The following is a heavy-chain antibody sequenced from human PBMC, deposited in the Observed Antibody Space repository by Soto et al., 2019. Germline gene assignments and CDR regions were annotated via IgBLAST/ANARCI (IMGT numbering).Heavy chain of an antibody. CDR2: MYATRST. V-gene: IGHV4-4*07. Sequence: EPLSLTRNFSGASHAGYCWSWLSQHPGEGLEWVGRMYATRSTCYNPSLKSRLRMSVDMAKKQFSLTQRSVTAADTAMYYCVRDGTRNVLDWFGPWGQGILVTVSS. CDR3: VRDGTRNVLDWFGP. J-gene: IGHJ5*02. D-gene: IGHD1-1*01. CDR1: GASHAGYC.